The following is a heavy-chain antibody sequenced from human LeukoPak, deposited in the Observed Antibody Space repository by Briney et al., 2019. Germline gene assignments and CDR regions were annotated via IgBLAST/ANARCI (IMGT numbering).Heavy chain of an antibody. CDR3: ARVEMATYFDY. CDR2: IYTSGST. V-gene: IGHV4-61*02. D-gene: IGHD5-24*01. Sequence: ASETLSRTCTVSGGSISSGSYYWRWIRQPAGKGLEWIGRIYTSGSTNYNPSLKSRVTISVDTSKNQFSLKLSSVTAADTAVYYCARVEMATYFDYWGQGTLVTVSS. CDR1: GGSISSGSYY. J-gene: IGHJ4*02.